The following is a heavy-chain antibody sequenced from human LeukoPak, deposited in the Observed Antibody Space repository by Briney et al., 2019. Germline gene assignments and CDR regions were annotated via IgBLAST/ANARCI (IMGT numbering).Heavy chain of an antibody. CDR1: GFTFSSYS. CDR2: ISSSSSYI. Sequence: GGSLRLSCAASGFTFSSYSMNWVCQAPGKGLEWVSSISSSSSYIYYADSVKGRFTISRDNAKNSLYLQMNSLRAEDTAVYYCARAITILGVVNYWGQGTLVTVSS. J-gene: IGHJ4*02. D-gene: IGHD3-3*01. V-gene: IGHV3-21*01. CDR3: ARAITILGVVNY.